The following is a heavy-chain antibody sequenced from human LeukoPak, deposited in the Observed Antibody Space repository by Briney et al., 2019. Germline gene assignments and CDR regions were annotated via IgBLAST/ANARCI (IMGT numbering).Heavy chain of an antibody. V-gene: IGHV2-5*02. Sequence: SGPTLMNPTPTLTLTCTFSGFSLRTPGVGVGWIRQPPGKALEWLTLIFWDDDKRYSPSLKSRLTISRDTSKTQVVLTMTNMDPVDTATYYCAHFSHYYDSSGYKYYFDYWGQGTLVTVSS. CDR2: IFWDDDK. D-gene: IGHD3-22*01. J-gene: IGHJ4*02. CDR1: GFSLRTPGVG. CDR3: AHFSHYYDSSGYKYYFDY.